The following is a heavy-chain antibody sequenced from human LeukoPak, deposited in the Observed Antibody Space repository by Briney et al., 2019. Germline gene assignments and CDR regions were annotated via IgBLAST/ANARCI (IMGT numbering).Heavy chain of an antibody. Sequence: SETLSLTCTVSGGSISSYYWSWIRQPPGKGLEWIAFIYYTGSANYSPSLKSRVSISVNTSKNQFSLKLSSVTAADTALYYCARGGASSRYFDYWGQGTLVTVSS. D-gene: IGHD6-6*01. CDR1: GGSISSYY. J-gene: IGHJ4*02. CDR3: ARGGASSRYFDY. CDR2: IYYTGSA. V-gene: IGHV4-59*01.